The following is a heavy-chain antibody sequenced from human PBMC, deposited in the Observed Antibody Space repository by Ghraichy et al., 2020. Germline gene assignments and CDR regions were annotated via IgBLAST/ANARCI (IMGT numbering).Heavy chain of an antibody. CDR1: GDSVSSNSAA. CDR2: TYYRSKWYN. V-gene: IGHV6-1*01. CDR3: ARDLGDGYNYWYFNI. Sequence: SQTLSLTCDISGDSVSSNSAAWNWIRQSPSRGLEWLGRTYYRSKWYNEYAESVKSRIMINPDTSKNQFFLQLNSVVPEDTAVYYCARDLGDGYNYWYFNIWGRGTLVTVSS. J-gene: IGHJ2*01. D-gene: IGHD5-24*01.